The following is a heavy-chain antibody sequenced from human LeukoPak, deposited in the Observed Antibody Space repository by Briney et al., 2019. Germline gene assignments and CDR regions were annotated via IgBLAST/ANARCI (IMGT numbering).Heavy chain of an antibody. V-gene: IGHV3-23*01. CDR1: GFTFSSFG. D-gene: IGHD4-23*01. CDR2: ISGSGGST. CDR3: AKEVRTVVTLGY. J-gene: IGHJ4*02. Sequence: PGGSLRLSCAASGFTFSSFGMSWVRQAPGKGLDWVSAISGSGGSTYHADSVKGRFTISRDNSKNTLYLQMNSLRAEDTAVYYCAKEVRTVVTLGYWGQGTLVTVSS.